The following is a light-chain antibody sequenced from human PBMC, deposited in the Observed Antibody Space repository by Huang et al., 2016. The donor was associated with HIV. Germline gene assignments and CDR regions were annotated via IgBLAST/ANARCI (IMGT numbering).Light chain of an antibody. CDR1: QGISSY. CDR3: QQYYIYPHA. CDR2: SAS. J-gene: IGKJ2*01. V-gene: IGKV1-8*01. Sequence: AIRMTQSPSSLSASTGDRVTITCRASQGISSYLAWYQQKPGKAPNLLISSASTLQGWVPSRFSGSVFGTDFTLTISSLQSEDLGTYYCQQYYIYPHAFGQGTKLEI.